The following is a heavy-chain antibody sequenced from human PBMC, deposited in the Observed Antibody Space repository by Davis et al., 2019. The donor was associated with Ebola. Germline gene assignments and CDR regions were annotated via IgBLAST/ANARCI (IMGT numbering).Heavy chain of an antibody. CDR2: IYPGDSDT. V-gene: IGHV5-51*01. J-gene: IGHJ4*02. D-gene: IGHD2-2*01. Sequence: GESLKISCKVSGYTFTTYWIVWVRQMPGKGLEWMGIIYPGDSDTRYSPSFQGQVTISADKSISTAYLQWSSLKASDTAMYYCARLLCTSCHLGYWGQGTLVTVSS. CDR3: ARLLCTSCHLGY. CDR1: GYTFTTYW.